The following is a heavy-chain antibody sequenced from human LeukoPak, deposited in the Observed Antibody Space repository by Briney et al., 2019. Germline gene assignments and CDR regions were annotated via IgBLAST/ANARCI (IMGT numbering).Heavy chain of an antibody. CDR2: IYYSGST. D-gene: IGHD3-22*01. CDR3: ARDSWVSSGYGFDY. J-gene: IGHJ4*02. V-gene: IGHV4-39*02. CDR1: GGSISSSSYY. Sequence: PSETLSLTCTVSGGSISSSSYYWGWIRQPPGKGLEWIGSIYYSGSTYYNPSLKSRVTISVDTSKNQFSLKLSSVTAADTAVYYCARDSWVSSGYGFDYWGQGTLVTVSS.